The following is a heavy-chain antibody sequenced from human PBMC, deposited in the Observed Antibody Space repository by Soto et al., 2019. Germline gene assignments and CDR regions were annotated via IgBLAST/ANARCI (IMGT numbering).Heavy chain of an antibody. J-gene: IGHJ4*02. D-gene: IGHD5-12*01. V-gene: IGHV3-64*01. CDR1: GFTFSSYA. CDR3: ARDLSSGVRNIEYSGYDFVY. CDR2: ISSNGGST. Sequence: GGSLRLSCAASGFTFSSYAMHWVRQAPGKGLEYVSAISSNGGSTYYANSVKGRFTISRDNSKNTLYLQMGSLRAEDMAVYYCARDLSSGVRNIEYSGYDFVYWGQGTLVTVSS.